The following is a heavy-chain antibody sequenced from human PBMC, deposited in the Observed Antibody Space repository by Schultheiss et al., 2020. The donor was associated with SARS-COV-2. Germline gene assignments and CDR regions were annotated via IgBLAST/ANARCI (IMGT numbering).Heavy chain of an antibody. D-gene: IGHD3-3*01. J-gene: IGHJ5*02. CDR3: TTDSVLTIFGVVIMP. CDR2: IKSKIDGGTT. V-gene: IGHV3-15*05. CDR1: GFTVSSNY. Sequence: GGSLRLSCAASGFTVSSNYMSWVHQAPGKGLEWVGRIKSKIDGGTTDSAAPVKGRFTISRDDSKNMLYLQMNSVKTEDTAVYYCTTDSVLTIFGVVIMPWGQGTLVTVSS.